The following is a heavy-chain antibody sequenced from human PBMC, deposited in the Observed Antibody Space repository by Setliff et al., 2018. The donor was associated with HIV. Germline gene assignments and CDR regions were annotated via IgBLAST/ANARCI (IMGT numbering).Heavy chain of an antibody. CDR3: ASEAWTSFRSSSGYYYYYMDV. J-gene: IGHJ6*03. V-gene: IGHV4-61*01. CDR1: GDSVSSASYY. CDR2: IYYSGTT. D-gene: IGHD6-6*01. Sequence: LSLTCTVSGDSVSSASYYWSWIRQPPGKGLEWIGYIYYSGTTKYNPSLKSRVTISVDTSKNQFSLKLSSVTAADTAVYYCASEAWTSFRSSSGYYYYYMDVWGKGTTVTVSS.